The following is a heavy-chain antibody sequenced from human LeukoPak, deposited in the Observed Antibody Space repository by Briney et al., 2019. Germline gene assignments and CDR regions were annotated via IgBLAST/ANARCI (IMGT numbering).Heavy chain of an antibody. CDR1: GYRFTNYW. Sequence: GESLKISCKGSGYRFTNYWIGRVRQIAGQGLEWMGIIYPGDSDTRYSPSFQGQVTISADKSISTAYLQWSSLQASGAALCYGARRDTGFEFFDSWGQGTLVTVSS. D-gene: IGHD5-12*01. J-gene: IGHJ4*02. CDR3: ARRDTGFEFFDS. CDR2: IYPGDSDT. V-gene: IGHV5-51*01.